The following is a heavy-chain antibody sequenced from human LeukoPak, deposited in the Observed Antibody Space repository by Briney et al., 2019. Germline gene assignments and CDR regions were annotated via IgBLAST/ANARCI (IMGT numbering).Heavy chain of an antibody. CDR1: GFSLSSYS. Sequence: GGSLRLSCAASGFSLSSYSVHWVRQAPGKGLEWVSSISMTTASIFYADSVKGRFTISRDNAKSELYLQMNSLRVEDTAVYYCARESRDYYDSSGLYLTLLDYWGQGTLATVSS. D-gene: IGHD3-22*01. V-gene: IGHV3-21*01. CDR2: ISMTTASI. CDR3: ARESRDYYDSSGLYLTLLDY. J-gene: IGHJ4*02.